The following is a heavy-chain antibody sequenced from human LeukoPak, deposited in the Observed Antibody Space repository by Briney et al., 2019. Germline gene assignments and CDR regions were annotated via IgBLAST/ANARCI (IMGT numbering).Heavy chain of an antibody. J-gene: IGHJ4*02. V-gene: IGHV3-21*01. CDR3: ARKNGLDY. CDR1: GFTLSSYT. Sequence: AGGSLRLSCAASGFTLSSYTMNWVRKAPGKGLEWVSYISSSGRYIYYADSVKGRFTISRDNAKNSLYLQMNSLRAEDTAVYYCARKNGLDYWGQGTLVTVSS. CDR2: ISSSGRYI.